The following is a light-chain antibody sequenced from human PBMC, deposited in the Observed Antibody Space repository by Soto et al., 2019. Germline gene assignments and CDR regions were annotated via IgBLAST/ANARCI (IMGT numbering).Light chain of an antibody. J-gene: IGLJ1*01. Sequence: VLTQPPSVSAAPGQKVTISCSGSSSNIGGNSVSWYQQLPGTAPKLLIYDDNKRTSGIPDRFSGSKSGTSATLGITGFQTGDGADYYCGSWDSSLSAYVFGTGTKVNVL. CDR3: GSWDSSLSAYV. CDR2: DDN. CDR1: SSNIGGNS. V-gene: IGLV1-51*01.